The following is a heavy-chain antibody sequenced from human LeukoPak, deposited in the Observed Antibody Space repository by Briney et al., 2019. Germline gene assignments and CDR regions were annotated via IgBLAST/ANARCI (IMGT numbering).Heavy chain of an antibody. D-gene: IGHD3-10*01. Sequence: GESLKISCKGSGYSFTNYRIGWVRQMPGKGLEWMGIIYPGDSDTRYNPSFQGQVTISADRSISTAYLQWGSLMAPDTAMYYCARSMVRGVVSHFDYWGQGTLVTVSS. V-gene: IGHV5-51*01. CDR1: GYSFTNYR. CDR2: IYPGDSDT. CDR3: ARSMVRGVVSHFDY. J-gene: IGHJ4*02.